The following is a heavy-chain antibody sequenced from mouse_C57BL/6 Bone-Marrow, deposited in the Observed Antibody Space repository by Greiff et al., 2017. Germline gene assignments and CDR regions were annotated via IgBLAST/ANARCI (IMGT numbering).Heavy chain of an antibody. CDR2: IYPRDGST. J-gene: IGHJ1*03. V-gene: IGHV1-85*01. CDR1: GYTFTSYD. CDR3: ARDYCSSFWYFDV. D-gene: IGHD1-1*01. Sequence: QVHVKQSGPELVKPGASVKLSCKASGYTFTSYDINWVKQRPGQGLEWIGWIYPRDGSTKYNEKFKGKATLTVDTSSSTAYMELHSLTSEDSAVSFCARDYCSSFWYFDVWGTGTTVTVSS.